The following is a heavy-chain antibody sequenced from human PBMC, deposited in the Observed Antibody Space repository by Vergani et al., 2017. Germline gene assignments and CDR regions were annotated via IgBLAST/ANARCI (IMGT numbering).Heavy chain of an antibody. CDR2: ISSSSSYR. Sequence: EVQLVESGGGLVKPGGSLRLSCAASGFTFSSYSMNWVRQAPGKGLEWVSSISSSSSYRYYADSVKGRFTSSRDNAKNSLYLQMNSLRAEDTAVYYCARERRLGELSHYYYYGMDVWGQGTTVTVSS. J-gene: IGHJ6*02. CDR3: ARERRLGELSHYYYYGMDV. D-gene: IGHD3-16*02. CDR1: GFTFSSYS. V-gene: IGHV3-21*01.